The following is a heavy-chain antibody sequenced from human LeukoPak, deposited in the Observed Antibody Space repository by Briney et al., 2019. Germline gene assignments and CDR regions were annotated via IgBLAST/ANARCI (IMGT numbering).Heavy chain of an antibody. V-gene: IGHV4-34*01. D-gene: IGHD3-10*01. CDR2: INHSGST. CDR1: GGSFSGYY. CDR3: ARGPYYGSGSYYNPLFDY. J-gene: IGHJ4*02. Sequence: SETLFLTCAVYGGSFSGYYWSWIRQPPGKGLEWIGEINHSGSTNYNPSLKSRVTISVDTSKNQFSLKLSSVTAADTAVYYCARGPYYGSGSYYNPLFDYWGQGTLVTVSS.